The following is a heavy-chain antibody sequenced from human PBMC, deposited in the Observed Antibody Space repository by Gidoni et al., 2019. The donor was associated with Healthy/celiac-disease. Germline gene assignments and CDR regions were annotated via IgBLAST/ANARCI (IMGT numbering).Heavy chain of an antibody. V-gene: IGHV3-9*01. J-gene: IGHJ4*02. Sequence: EVQLVESGGGLVQSGRSLRLSCAASGFTFDDYAMHWVRQAPGKGLEWVSGISWNSGSIGYADSVKGRFTISRDNAKNSLYLQMNSLRAEDTALYYCASDYFDYWGQGTLVTVSS. CDR1: GFTFDDYA. CDR2: ISWNSGSI. CDR3: ASDYFDY.